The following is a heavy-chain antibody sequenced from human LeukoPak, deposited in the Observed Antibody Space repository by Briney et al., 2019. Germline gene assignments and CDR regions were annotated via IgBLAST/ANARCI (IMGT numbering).Heavy chain of an antibody. Sequence: PGGSLRLSCAPSGFTFSRHGMHWVRQAPGKGLEWVAIISNDGSRKYYAHSVEGRFTISRDNSKNTLYLQMNSLRAEDTAVYYCVRDLGGRSGHWGQGTLVTVSS. CDR3: VRDLGGRSGH. D-gene: IGHD1-26*01. V-gene: IGHV3-30*03. J-gene: IGHJ4*02. CDR1: GFTFSRHG. CDR2: ISNDGSRK.